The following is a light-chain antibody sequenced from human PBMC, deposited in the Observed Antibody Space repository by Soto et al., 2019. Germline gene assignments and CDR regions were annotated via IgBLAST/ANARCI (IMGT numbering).Light chain of an antibody. CDR2: EVS. CDR3: CSYAGSSTWV. J-gene: IGLJ3*02. V-gene: IGLV2-23*02. Sequence: QSALTQPASVSGSPGQSITISCTGTSSDVGSYNLVSWYQQHPGKAPKLMIYEVSKRPSAVSNRFSGSKSGNTASLTISGLQAEDEAEYYCCSYAGSSTWVFGGGTQLTVL. CDR1: SSDVGSYNL.